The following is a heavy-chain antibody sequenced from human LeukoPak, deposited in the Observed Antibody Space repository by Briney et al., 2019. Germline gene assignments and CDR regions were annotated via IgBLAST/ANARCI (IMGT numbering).Heavy chain of an antibody. V-gene: IGHV4-59*08. D-gene: IGHD3-22*01. CDR3: ARHERNGGYYDY. CDR2: IYYSGGT. CDR1: GGSISSYF. Sequence: SETLSLTCTVSGGSISSYFWSWIRQPPGKGLEWIGYIYYSGGTDYNPSLKSRVTISVDTSKNQFSLQRSSVTAADTAVYYCARHERNGGYYDYWGQGTLVTVSS. J-gene: IGHJ4*02.